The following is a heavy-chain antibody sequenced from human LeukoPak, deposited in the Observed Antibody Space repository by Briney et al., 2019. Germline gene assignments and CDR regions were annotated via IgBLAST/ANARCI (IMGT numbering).Heavy chain of an antibody. Sequence: SETLSLTCTVSAGSISSGSYYWSWIRQPPGKGLEWIGYFYYSGTTKYNPSLRGRVTISVDADTSKNQFSLKLSSATAADTAVYYCARVDAWGAFDIWGQGTMVTVSS. J-gene: IGHJ3*02. CDR2: FYYSGTT. CDR1: AGSISSGSYY. CDR3: ARVDAWGAFDI. V-gene: IGHV4-61*01. D-gene: IGHD7-27*01.